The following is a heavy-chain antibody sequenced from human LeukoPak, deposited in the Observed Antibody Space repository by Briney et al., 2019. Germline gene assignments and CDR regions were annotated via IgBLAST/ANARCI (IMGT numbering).Heavy chain of an antibody. Sequence: GGSLRLSCAASGFTVSSDYMSWVRQAPGKGLEWVSVIYSGGNTYYADSVKGRFTISRDNSKNTLYLQMNSLRAEDTAVYYCARASAAIRRIYFDYWGQGTLVTVSS. V-gene: IGHV3-53*01. CDR1: GFTVSSDY. J-gene: IGHJ4*02. D-gene: IGHD2-21*01. CDR2: IYSGGNT. CDR3: ARASAAIRRIYFDY.